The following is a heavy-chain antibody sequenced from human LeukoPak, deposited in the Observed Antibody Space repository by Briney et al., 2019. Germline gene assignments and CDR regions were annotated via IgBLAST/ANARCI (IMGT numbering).Heavy chain of an antibody. CDR1: GFIFSSYW. J-gene: IGHJ3*01. D-gene: IGHD2-15*01. CDR2: IKQDGSEK. CDR3: ARDLGGFGSGGYAFDF. V-gene: IGHV3-7*01. Sequence: QSGGSLRLSCAASGFIFSSYWMTWVRQVPGKGLEWVANIKQDGSEKFYMDSVKGRFTISRDNDKNSLYVQMNTLRAEDTAVYYCARDLGGFGSGGYAFDFWGQGTMVTVSS.